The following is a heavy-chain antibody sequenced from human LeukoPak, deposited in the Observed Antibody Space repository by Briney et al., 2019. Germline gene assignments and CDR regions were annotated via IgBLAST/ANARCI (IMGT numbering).Heavy chain of an antibody. CDR1: GGSISSYY. D-gene: IGHD3-10*01. CDR2: IYTSGST. V-gene: IGHV4-4*09. CDR3: ARGGLWFGELSWFDP. J-gene: IGHJ5*02. Sequence: SETLSLTCTVSGGSISSYYWSWIRQPPGKGLEWIGYIYTSGSTNYNPSLKSRVTISVDASKNQFSLKLSSVTAADTAVYYCARGGLWFGELSWFDPWGQGTLVTVSS.